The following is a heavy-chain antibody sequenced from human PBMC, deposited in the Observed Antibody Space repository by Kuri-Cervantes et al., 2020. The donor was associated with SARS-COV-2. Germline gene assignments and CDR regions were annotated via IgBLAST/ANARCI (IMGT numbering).Heavy chain of an antibody. D-gene: IGHD2-2*01. CDR1: GYTFTGYY. V-gene: IGHV1-2*02. CDR2: INPNSGGT. CDR3: ARDFSGGQLLSGWSRQTYYYYCYMDV. Sequence: ASVKVSCKASGYTFTGYYMHWVRQAPGQGLEWMGWINPNSGGTNYAQKFQGRVTMTRDTSTSTVYMELSSLRSEDTAVYYCARDFSGGQLLSGWSRQTYYYYCYMDVWGKGTTVTVSS. J-gene: IGHJ6*03.